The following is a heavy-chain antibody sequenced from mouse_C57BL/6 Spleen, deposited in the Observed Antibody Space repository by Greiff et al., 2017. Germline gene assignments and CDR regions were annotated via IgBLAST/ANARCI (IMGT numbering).Heavy chain of an antibody. CDR1: GFNIKDYY. CDR3: APIYYDGSSYAGYFDD. Sequence: VQLQQSGAELVKPGASVKLSCTASGFNIKDYYMHWVKQRTEQGLEWIGRIDPEDGETKYAPKFQGKATITADTSSNTAYLQLSSLTSEDTAFYDCAPIYYDGSSYAGYFDDWGTGTTVTVSS. CDR2: IDPEDGET. V-gene: IGHV14-2*01. J-gene: IGHJ1*03. D-gene: IGHD1-1*01.